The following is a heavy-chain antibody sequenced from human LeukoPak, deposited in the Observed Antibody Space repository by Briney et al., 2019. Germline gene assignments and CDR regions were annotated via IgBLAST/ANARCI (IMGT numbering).Heavy chain of an antibody. CDR2: IKQEGSEK. CDR1: GFTFSSYW. CDR3: ARALPRYGSGRPNWFDP. V-gene: IGHV3-7*01. D-gene: IGHD3-10*01. Sequence: GGSLRLSCAASGFTFSSYWMSWVRQAPGKGLEWVANIKQEGSEKYYVDSVKGRFTISRDNAKNSLYLQMNSLRAEDTAVYYCARALPRYGSGRPNWFDPWGQGTLVTVSS. J-gene: IGHJ5*02.